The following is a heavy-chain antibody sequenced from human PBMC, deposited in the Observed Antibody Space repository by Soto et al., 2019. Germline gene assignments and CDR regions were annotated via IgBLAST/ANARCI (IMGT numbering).Heavy chain of an antibody. CDR2: IYTSGST. J-gene: IGHJ3*02. D-gene: IGHD3-22*01. CDR3: ARVQYYDSSGYHDAFDI. Sequence: XETLSLTFTVAGGSISSYYWSWIRQPAGKGLEWIGRIYTSGSTNYNPSLKSRVTMSVDTSKNQFSLKLSSVTAADTAVYYCARVQYYDSSGYHDAFDIWGQGKMVTVS. CDR1: GGSISSYY. V-gene: IGHV4-4*07.